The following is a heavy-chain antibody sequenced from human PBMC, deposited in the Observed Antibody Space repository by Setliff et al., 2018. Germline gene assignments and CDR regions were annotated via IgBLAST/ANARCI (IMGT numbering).Heavy chain of an antibody. J-gene: IGHJ4*02. Sequence: RRSCSASGSPFSNYWMSWVRQAPGKGLEWVSAIRGSGDSTYYADSVKGRFTISRDNSKKTLYLQMNSLRPEDTAVYYCARGGDYCGGECYIPPPDTYWGQGTLVTVSS. CDR1: GSPFSNYW. D-gene: IGHD2-21*01. V-gene: IGHV3-23*01. CDR2: IRGSGDST. CDR3: ARGGDYCGGECYIPPPDTY.